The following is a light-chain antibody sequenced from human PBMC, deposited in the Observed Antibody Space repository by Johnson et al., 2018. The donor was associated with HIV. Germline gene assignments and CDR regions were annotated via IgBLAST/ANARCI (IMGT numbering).Light chain of an antibody. CDR1: TSNIGNNY. J-gene: IGLJ1*01. CDR2: DDN. CDR3: GTWDSSPSAGGYG. Sequence: QSVLTQPPSVSATPGQKVTISCSGSTSNIGNNYVSWYQQLPGTAPKLLIYDDNKRPSGIPDRFSGSKSGTSATLGITGLQTGDEADYYCGTWDSSPSAGGYGFGPGTKVTVL. V-gene: IGLV1-51*01.